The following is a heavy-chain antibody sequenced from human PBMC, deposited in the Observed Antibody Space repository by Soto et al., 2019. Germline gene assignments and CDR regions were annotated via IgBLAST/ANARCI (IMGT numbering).Heavy chain of an antibody. CDR3: ARDRDTVTTLSGGWFDP. J-gene: IGHJ5*02. V-gene: IGHV1-69*12. CDR2: IIPIFGTA. CDR1: GGTFSSYA. D-gene: IGHD4-4*01. Sequence: HVQLVQSGAEVKKPGSSVKVSCKASGGTFSSYAISWVRQAPGQGLEWMGGIIPIFGTANYAQKFQGRVTITADESTSTAYMELSSLRSEDTAVYYCARDRDTVTTLSGGWFDPWGQGTLVTVSS.